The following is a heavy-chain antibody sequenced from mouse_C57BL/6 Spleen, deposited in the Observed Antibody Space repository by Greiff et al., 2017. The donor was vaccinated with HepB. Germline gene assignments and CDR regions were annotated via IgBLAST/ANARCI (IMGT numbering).Heavy chain of an antibody. V-gene: IGHV1-15*01. J-gene: IGHJ4*01. D-gene: IGHD3-2*01. Sequence: VQLQQSGAELVRPGASVTLSCKASGYTFTDYEMHWVKQTPVHGLEWIGAIDPETGGTAYNQKFKGKAILTADKSSSTAYMELRSLTSEDSAVYYCTRSRQDAMDYWGQGTSVTVSS. CDR2: IDPETGGT. CDR3: TRSRQDAMDY. CDR1: GYTFTDYE.